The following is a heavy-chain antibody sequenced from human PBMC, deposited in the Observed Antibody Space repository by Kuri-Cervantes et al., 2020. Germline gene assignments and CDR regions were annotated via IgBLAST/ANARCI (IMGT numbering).Heavy chain of an antibody. D-gene: IGHD3-3*01. V-gene: IGHV3-30*18. J-gene: IGHJ6*02. CDR3: AKAQYYDFWSGYYTHCYYYYGMDV. CDR2: ISYDGSNK. Sequence: GESLKISCAASGFTFSSYGMHWVRQAPGKGLEWVAVISYDGSNKYYADSVKGRFTISRDNSKNTLYLQMNSLRAEDTAVYYCAKAQYYDFWSGYYTHCYYYYGMDVWGQGTTVTVSS. CDR1: GFTFSSYG.